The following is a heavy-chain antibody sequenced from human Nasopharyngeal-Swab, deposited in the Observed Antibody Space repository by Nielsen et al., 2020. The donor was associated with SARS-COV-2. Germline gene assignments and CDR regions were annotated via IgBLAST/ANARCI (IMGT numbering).Heavy chain of an antibody. V-gene: IGHV3-74*01. J-gene: IGHJ6*02. CDR2: INTDGSET. D-gene: IGHD3-10*01. Sequence: GESLKISCAASGFTFSSYWMHWVRQAPGKGLVWVSRINTDGSETGYADSVTGRFTISRDNSKKTLYMQMNSLRTDDTAVYYCAKDVEVARFGELLLYYYYYGMDVWGQGTTVTVS. CDR1: GFTFSSYW. CDR3: AKDVEVARFGELLLYYYYYGMDV.